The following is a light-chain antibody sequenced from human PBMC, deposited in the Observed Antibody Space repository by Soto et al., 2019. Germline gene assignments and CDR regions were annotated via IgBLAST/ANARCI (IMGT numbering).Light chain of an antibody. V-gene: IGKV3-20*01. CDR1: QSVTSNN. Sequence: EYVLTQSPGTLSLSPGARVTLSCRARQSVTSNNLAWYQQRPGQAPRLLIYGASSRATGIPDRLSGIGSGTDFTLTISRLETEDFAVYYCQQYGSSPPITFGQGTRLEIK. CDR2: GAS. J-gene: IGKJ5*01. CDR3: QQYGSSPPIT.